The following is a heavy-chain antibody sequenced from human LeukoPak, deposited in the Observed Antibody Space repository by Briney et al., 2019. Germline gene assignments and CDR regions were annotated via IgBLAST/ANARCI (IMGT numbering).Heavy chain of an antibody. CDR3: ARVGSNYYGSGSYHPDNWFDP. CDR1: GYSISSGYY. J-gene: IGHJ5*02. Sequence: SETLSLTCTVSGYSISSGYYWGWIRQPPGKGLEWIGGIYHSGSTYYNPSLKSRVTISVDTSKNQFSLKLSSVTAADTAVYYCARVGSNYYGSGSYHPDNWFDPWGQGTLITVSS. V-gene: IGHV4-38-2*02. D-gene: IGHD3-10*01. CDR2: IYHSGST.